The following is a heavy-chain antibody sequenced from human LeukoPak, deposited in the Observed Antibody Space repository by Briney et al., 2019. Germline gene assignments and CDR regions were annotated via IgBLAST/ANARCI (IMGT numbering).Heavy chain of an antibody. CDR2: IYYTGST. J-gene: IGHJ4*02. D-gene: IGHD3/OR15-3a*01. CDR3: ARQTGSGLFILP. CDR1: GGSISNNSYY. V-gene: IGHV4-39*01. Sequence: PSETLSLTCTVSGGSISNNSYYWGWIRQPPGKGLEWIGSIYYTGSTYYNPSLRSQLTISIDTSKNQFSLRLTSVTAADTAVYYCARQTGSGLFILPGGQGTLVTVSS.